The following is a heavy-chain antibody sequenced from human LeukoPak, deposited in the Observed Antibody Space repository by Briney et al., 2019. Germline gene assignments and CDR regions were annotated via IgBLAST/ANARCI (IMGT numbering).Heavy chain of an antibody. Sequence: GGSLRLSCAASGFTFSSYGMHWVRQAPGKGLEWVAVIWYDGSNKYYADSVKGRFTISRDNSENTLYLQMNSLRAEDTAVYYCARFPGYSSGWYGSYYYGMDVWGQGTTVTVSS. D-gene: IGHD6-19*01. V-gene: IGHV3-33*01. CDR3: ARFPGYSSGWYGSYYYGMDV. CDR1: GFTFSSYG. J-gene: IGHJ6*02. CDR2: IWYDGSNK.